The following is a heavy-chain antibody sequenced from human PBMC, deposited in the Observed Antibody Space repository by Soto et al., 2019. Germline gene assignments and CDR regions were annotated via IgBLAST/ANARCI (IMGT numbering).Heavy chain of an antibody. J-gene: IGHJ6*02. D-gene: IGHD3-22*01. Sequence: EVQLLESGGGLVQPGGSLRLSCAASGFTFSSYAMSWVRQAPGQGLEWVSAISGSGGITYYADSVKGRFTISRDNSKSTLYLEMNSLRAEDTAVYYGSKLSGYYEDYYSGMDVWGQGTTVTVSS. V-gene: IGHV3-23*01. CDR2: ISGSGGIT. CDR3: SKLSGYYEDYYSGMDV. CDR1: GFTFSSYA.